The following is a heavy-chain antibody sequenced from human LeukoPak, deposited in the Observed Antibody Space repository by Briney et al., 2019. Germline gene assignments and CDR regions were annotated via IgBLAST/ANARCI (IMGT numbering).Heavy chain of an antibody. CDR2: MNPNSGNT. D-gene: IGHD2-15*01. V-gene: IGHV1-8*01. Sequence: GASVKVSCKASGYTFTSYDINWVRQATGQGLEWMGWMNPNSGNTGYAQKFQGRVTMTRNTSISTAYKELSSLRSEDTAVYYCARFRYCSGGSCYPRLRVDYWGQGTLVTVSS. J-gene: IGHJ4*02. CDR3: ARFRYCSGGSCYPRLRVDY. CDR1: GYTFTSYD.